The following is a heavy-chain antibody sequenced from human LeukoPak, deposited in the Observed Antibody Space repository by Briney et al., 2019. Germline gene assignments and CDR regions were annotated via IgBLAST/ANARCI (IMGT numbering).Heavy chain of an antibody. CDR3: ARDSRGSGSSWFDP. Sequence: GGSLRLSCAASGFTFSSYTLNWVRQAPGKGLEWVSYISSGSSTISYADSVKGRFTISRDNAKNSLYLQMNSLRAEDTAVYYCARDSRGSGSSWFDPWGQGTLVTVSP. CDR1: GFTFSSYT. V-gene: IGHV3-48*04. J-gene: IGHJ5*02. CDR2: ISSGSSTI. D-gene: IGHD3-10*01.